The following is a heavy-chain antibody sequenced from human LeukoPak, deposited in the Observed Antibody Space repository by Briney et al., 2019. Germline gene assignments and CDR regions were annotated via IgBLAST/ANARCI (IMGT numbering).Heavy chain of an antibody. D-gene: IGHD3-22*01. CDR2: ISSSSYM. J-gene: IGHJ1*01. CDR1: GFTFSSYT. V-gene: IGHV3-21*04. CDR3: AKAYYYDSSGYYQH. Sequence: KSGGSLRLSCAASGFTFSSYTMNWVRQAPGKGLEWVSCISSSSYMYYADSVKGRFTISRDNARNSLYLQMNSLRAEDTAVYYCAKAYYYDSSGYYQHWGQGTLVTVSS.